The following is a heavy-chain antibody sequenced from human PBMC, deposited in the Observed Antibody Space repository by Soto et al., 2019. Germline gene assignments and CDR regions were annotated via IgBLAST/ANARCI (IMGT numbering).Heavy chain of an antibody. Sequence: QVQLVESGGGVVQPGRSLRLSCAVSGFTFSSYGMHWVRQAPGKGLEWVAVIWYDGNKIYYGDSVKGRFTISRDNSKNTLYLQMNSLRAEDTAVYYCARDFDYYYYGMDVWGQGTTVTVSS. J-gene: IGHJ6*02. D-gene: IGHD3-3*01. CDR3: ARDFDYYYYGMDV. CDR1: GFTFSSYG. V-gene: IGHV3-33*01. CDR2: IWYDGNKI.